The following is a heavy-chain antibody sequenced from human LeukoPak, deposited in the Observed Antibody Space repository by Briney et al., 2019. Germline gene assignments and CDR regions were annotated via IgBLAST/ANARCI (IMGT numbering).Heavy chain of an antibody. Sequence: PGGSLRLSCAASGFTFSSYGMHWVRQAPGKGLEWVAFIRHDGSNKYYADSVKGRFTISRDNSKNTLYLQMNSLRTEDTALYFCAKDLSSGWSFDSWGQGTLVTVSS. CDR3: AKDLSSGWSFDS. D-gene: IGHD6-19*01. CDR2: IRHDGSNK. CDR1: GFTFSSYG. V-gene: IGHV3-30*02. J-gene: IGHJ4*02.